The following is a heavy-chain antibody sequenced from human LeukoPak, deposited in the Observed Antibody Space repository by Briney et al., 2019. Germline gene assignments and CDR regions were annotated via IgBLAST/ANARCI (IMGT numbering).Heavy chain of an antibody. D-gene: IGHD3-22*01. CDR3: ARETYYYDSSGYWGDAFDI. CDR1: GYTFTTYG. J-gene: IGHJ3*02. Sequence: ASVNVSCKASGYTFTTYGITWVRQAPGQGLEWTGGISTYNGNTNYAQKLQGRVTITTDTSTSTAYMELRSLRSDDTAVYYCARETYYYDSSGYWGDAFDIWGQGTMVTVSS. CDR2: ISTYNGNT. V-gene: IGHV1-18*01.